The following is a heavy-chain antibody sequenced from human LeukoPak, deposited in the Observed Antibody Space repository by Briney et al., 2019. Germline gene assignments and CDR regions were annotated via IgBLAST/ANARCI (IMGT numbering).Heavy chain of an antibody. V-gene: IGHV3-21*01. J-gene: IGHJ3*02. CDR1: GFTFDDYA. Sequence: GGSLRLSCAASGFTFDDYAMHWVRQAPGKGLEWVSSISTSSIYIYYADSVKGRFTISRDNAKNSLYLQMNSLRAEDTAVYYCARGQDTVVTSRDAFDIWGQGTMVTVSS. D-gene: IGHD4-23*01. CDR3: ARGQDTVVTSRDAFDI. CDR2: ISTSSIYI.